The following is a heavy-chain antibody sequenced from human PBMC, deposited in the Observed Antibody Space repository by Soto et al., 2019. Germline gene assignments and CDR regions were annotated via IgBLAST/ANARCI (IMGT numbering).Heavy chain of an antibody. CDR1: GYTFTSYG. D-gene: IGHD1-1*01. CDR2: ISAYNGNT. J-gene: IGHJ3*02. CDR3: ARDPGTPAPDAFDI. Sequence: ASVKVSCEASGYTFTSYGISWVRQAPGQGLEWMGWISAYNGNTNYAQKLQGRVTMTTDTSTSTAYMELRSLRSDDTAVYYCARDPGTPAPDAFDIWGQGTMVTVSS. V-gene: IGHV1-18*01.